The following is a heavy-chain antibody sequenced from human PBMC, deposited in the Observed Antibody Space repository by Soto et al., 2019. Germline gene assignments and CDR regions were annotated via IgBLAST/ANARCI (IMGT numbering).Heavy chain of an antibody. Sequence: SETLSLTCAVYGGSFSGYYWSWIRQPPGKGLEWIGEINHSGSTNYNPSLKSRVTISVDTSKNQFSLKLSSVTAADTAVYYCARAPLAVAGNVYYYMDVWGKGTTVTVSS. CDR3: ARAPLAVAGNVYYYMDV. V-gene: IGHV4-34*01. CDR2: INHSGST. J-gene: IGHJ6*03. CDR1: GGSFSGYY. D-gene: IGHD6-19*01.